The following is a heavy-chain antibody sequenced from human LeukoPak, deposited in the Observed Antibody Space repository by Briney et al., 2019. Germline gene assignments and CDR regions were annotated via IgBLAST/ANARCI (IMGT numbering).Heavy chain of an antibody. CDR2: IYPGDSDT. Sequence: GESLKISCKGSGYNFSTYWIGWVRQMPGKGLEWMGIIYPGDSDTRYSPSFQGQVTISADKSISTAYLQWSSLKASDTAMYYCARHRRSLLPKTSSSWVFDYWGQGTLVTVSS. CDR1: GYNFSTYW. D-gene: IGHD6-13*01. J-gene: IGHJ4*02. V-gene: IGHV5-51*01. CDR3: ARHRRSLLPKTSSSWVFDY.